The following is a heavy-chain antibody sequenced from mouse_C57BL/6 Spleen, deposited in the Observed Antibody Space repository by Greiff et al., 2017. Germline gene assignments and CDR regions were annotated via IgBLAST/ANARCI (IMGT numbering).Heavy chain of an antibody. V-gene: IGHV14-4*01. CDR1: GFNIKDDY. J-gene: IGHJ3*01. CDR2: IDPENGDT. Sequence: EVQRVESGAELVRPGASVKLSCTASGFNIKDDYMHWVKQRPEQGLEWIGWIDPENGDTEYASKFQGKATITADTSSNTAYLQLSSLTSEDTAVYYCTIPWFAYWGQGTLVTVSA. CDR3: TIPWFAY.